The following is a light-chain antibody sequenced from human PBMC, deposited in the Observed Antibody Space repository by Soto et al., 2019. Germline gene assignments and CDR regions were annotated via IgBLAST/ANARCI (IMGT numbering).Light chain of an antibody. CDR3: QQYNLLPWT. V-gene: IGKV1-5*03. CDR1: QGISIW. CDR2: KAS. J-gene: IGKJ1*01. Sequence: DIQMTQSPSTLSASVGDRVIITCRASQGISIWLAWYQQRPGKAPNLLIYKASTLQSGVPSRFSGSGSGTEFSLTISSLQPDDFANYYCQQYNLLPWTFRQGTKVEIK.